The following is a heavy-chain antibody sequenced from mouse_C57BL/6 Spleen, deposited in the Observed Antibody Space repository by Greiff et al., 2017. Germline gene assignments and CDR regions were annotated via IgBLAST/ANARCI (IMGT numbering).Heavy chain of an antibody. CDR1: GFSLTSYG. V-gene: IGHV2-3*01. J-gene: IGHJ4*01. CDR2: IWGDGSP. Sequence: VKLMESGPGLVAPSQSLSITCTVSGFSLTSYGVSWVRQPPGKGLEWLGVIWGDGSPNYHSALISRLSISKDNSKSHVFSKLNSLQTEDTATYYCAKLSAMDYWGQGTSVTVSS. CDR3: AKLSAMDY.